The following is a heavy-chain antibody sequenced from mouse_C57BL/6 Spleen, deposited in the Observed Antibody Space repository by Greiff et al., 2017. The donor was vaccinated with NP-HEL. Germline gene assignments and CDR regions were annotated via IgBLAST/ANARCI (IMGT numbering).Heavy chain of an antibody. CDR1: GFTFSDYG. D-gene: IGHD1-1*01. Sequence: EVKLVESGGGLVKPGGSLKLSCAASGFTFSDYGMHWVRQAPEKGLEWVAYISSGSSTIYYADTVKGRFTISRDNAKNTLFLQMTSLRSEDTAMYYCARPYGGFYWYFDVWGTGTTVTVSS. J-gene: IGHJ1*03. V-gene: IGHV5-17*01. CDR3: ARPYGGFYWYFDV. CDR2: ISSGSSTI.